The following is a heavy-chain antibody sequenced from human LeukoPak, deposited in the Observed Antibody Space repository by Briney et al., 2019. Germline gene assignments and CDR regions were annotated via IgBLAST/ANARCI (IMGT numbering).Heavy chain of an antibody. V-gene: IGHV5-51*01. CDR1: GYSFTSYW. D-gene: IGHD4-17*01. CDR3: YFDY. J-gene: IGHJ4*02. CDR2: IYPGDSDT. Sequence: KVSCKGSGYSFTSYWIGWVRQMPGIGLEWMGIIYPGDSDTRYSPSFQGQVTISADKSISTAYFCARRRNHDYDDYGRYYFDYWGQGTLVTVSS.